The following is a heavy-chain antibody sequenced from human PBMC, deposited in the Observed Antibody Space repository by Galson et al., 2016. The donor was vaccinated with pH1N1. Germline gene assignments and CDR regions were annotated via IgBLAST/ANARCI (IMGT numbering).Heavy chain of an antibody. Sequence: SETLSLTCTVSGGSISSSSYYWGWIRQPPGMGLEWIGSIFYSGGTHYNPSLKRRVTMSLDTSKNRFSLNLTSVTAADTAVYYCASVECGDDYYPRYWGQGALVTVSS. D-gene: IGHD2-21*02. CDR1: GGSISSSSYY. J-gene: IGHJ4*02. CDR2: IFYSGGT. CDR3: ASVECGDDYYPRY. V-gene: IGHV4-39*07.